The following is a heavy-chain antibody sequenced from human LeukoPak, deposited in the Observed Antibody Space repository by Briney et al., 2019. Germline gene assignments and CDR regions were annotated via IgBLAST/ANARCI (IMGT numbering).Heavy chain of an antibody. CDR1: GGSINNYY. CDR3: ARGRYCSADICSGGDAFDI. V-gene: IGHV4-4*07. Sequence: PSETLSLTCTVSGGSINNYYWSWIRQPAGKGLEWIGRIYTRGSPNYNPPLKSRVTMSVDTPKTQFSLKLSSVTAADTAVYYCARGRYCSADICSGGDAFDIWGQGTMVSVSS. D-gene: IGHD2-15*01. J-gene: IGHJ3*02. CDR2: IYTRGSP.